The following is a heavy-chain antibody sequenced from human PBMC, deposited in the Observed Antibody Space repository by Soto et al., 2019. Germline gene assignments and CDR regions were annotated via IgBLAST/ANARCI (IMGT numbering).Heavy chain of an antibody. D-gene: IGHD4-17*01. CDR2: IYYSGST. CDR1: GGSISSYY. Sequence: PSETLSLTCTVSGGSISSYYWSWIRQPPGKGLEWIGYIYYSGSTNYNPSLKSRVTISVDTSKNQFSLKLSSVTAADTAVYYCAATPDYGGNSYAFDIWGQGTMVTVSS. CDR3: AATPDYGGNSYAFDI. J-gene: IGHJ3*02. V-gene: IGHV4-59*01.